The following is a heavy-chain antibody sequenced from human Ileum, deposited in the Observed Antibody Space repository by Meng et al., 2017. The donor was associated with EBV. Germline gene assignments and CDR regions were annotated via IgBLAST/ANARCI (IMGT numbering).Heavy chain of an antibody. J-gene: IGHJ4*02. D-gene: IGHD6-19*01. Sequence: QWQLQASAPDLGKPSETLSLTFSCSGGSVSSGGNYWSWIRQPPGKGLEWIGYIYNSGSTNYNPSLKSRVTISVDTSKNQFSLKLSSVTAADTAVYYCARDGYSSGSDWGQGTLVTVSS. CDR2: IYNSGST. V-gene: IGHV4-61*08. CDR3: ARDGYSSGSD. CDR1: GGSVSSGGNY.